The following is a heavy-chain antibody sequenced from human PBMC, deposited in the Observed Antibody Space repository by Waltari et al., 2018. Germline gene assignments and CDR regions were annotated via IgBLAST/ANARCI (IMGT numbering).Heavy chain of an antibody. CDR2: FDPEDGET. CDR3: ATTKQIYDFWSGYYVRNNWFDP. Sequence: QVQLVQSGAEVKKPGASVKVSCKVSGYTLTELSMHWVRQAPGKGLEWMGGFDPEDGETIYAQEFQGRGTMTEDTSTDTAYRELSSLRSEDTAVYYCATTKQIYDFWSGYYVRNNWFDPWGQGTLVTVSS. D-gene: IGHD3-3*01. CDR1: GYTLTELS. V-gene: IGHV1-24*01. J-gene: IGHJ5*02.